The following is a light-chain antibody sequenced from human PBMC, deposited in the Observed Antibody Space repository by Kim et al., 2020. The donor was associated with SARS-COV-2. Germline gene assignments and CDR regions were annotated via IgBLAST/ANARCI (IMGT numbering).Light chain of an antibody. CDR3: QAWDSSTVV. J-gene: IGLJ2*01. V-gene: IGLV3-1*01. CDR2: QDS. Sequence: PGQTASITCAGDKLGDKYACWYQQKPGQSPVLVIYQDSKRPSGIPERFSGSNSGNTATLTISGTQAMDEADYYCQAWDSSTVVFGGGTQLTVL. CDR1: KLGDKY.